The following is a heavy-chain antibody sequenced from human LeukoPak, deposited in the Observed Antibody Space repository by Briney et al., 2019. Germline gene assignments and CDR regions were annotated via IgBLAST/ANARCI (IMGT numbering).Heavy chain of an antibody. CDR3: ARVGADDYYMDV. D-gene: IGHD1-26*01. V-gene: IGHV3-7*01. CDR2: IKQDGSEK. Sequence: GGSLRLSCAASGFTFSSYWMSWVRQAPGKGLEWVANIKQDGSEKYYVDSVKGRFTLSRDNAKNSLSLQMKSLRPEDTAVYYCARVGADDYYMDVWGKGTTVTVFS. CDR1: GFTFSSYW. J-gene: IGHJ6*03.